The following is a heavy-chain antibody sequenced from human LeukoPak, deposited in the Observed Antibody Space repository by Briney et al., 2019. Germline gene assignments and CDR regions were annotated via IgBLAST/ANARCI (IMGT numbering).Heavy chain of an antibody. J-gene: IGHJ4*02. V-gene: IGHV3-48*03. Sequence: PGGSLRLSCAASGFTFSSYEVNWVRQAPGKGLEWVSYISSSGSTIYYADSVKGRFTISRDNAKNSLYLQMNSLRAEDTGVYYCARKPGAADYYFDCWGQGTLVTVSS. CDR3: ARKPGAADYYFDC. CDR2: ISSSGSTI. CDR1: GFTFSSYE. D-gene: IGHD2-8*02.